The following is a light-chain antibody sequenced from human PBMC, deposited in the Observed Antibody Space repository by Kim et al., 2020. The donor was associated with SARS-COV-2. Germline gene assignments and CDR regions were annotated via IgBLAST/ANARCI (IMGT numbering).Light chain of an antibody. V-gene: IGKV1-39*01. CDR3: QQSYITPFT. J-gene: IGKJ3*01. Sequence: DIQMTQSPSSLSASVGDRVTITCRTTQSISSHLNWYQQKPGRAPKRLISAASTLQGGVPSRFSGSGSETDFTLTISSLQPEDFATYFCQQSYITPFTFCPGTKVYIK. CDR1: QSISSH. CDR2: AAS.